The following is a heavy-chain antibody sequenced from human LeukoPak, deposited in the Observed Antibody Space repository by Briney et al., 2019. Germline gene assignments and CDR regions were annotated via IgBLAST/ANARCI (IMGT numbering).Heavy chain of an antibody. J-gene: IGHJ4*02. CDR3: ARDKSPAARLIDY. V-gene: IGHV3-21*01. D-gene: IGHD6-6*01. CDR1: GFTFSSYS. CDR2: ISSSSSYI. Sequence: GGSLRLSCAASGFTFSSYSMNWVRQAPRKGLEWISSISSSSSYIYYADSVKGRFTISRDNAKNSLYLQMNSLRAEDTAVYYCARDKSPAARLIDYWGQGTLVTVSS.